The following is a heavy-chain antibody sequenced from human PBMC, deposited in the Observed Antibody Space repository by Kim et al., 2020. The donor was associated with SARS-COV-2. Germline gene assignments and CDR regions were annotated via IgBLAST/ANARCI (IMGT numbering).Heavy chain of an antibody. J-gene: IGHJ4*02. CDR1: GYTFTSYG. CDR3: ARDKSIAAAGMVDY. V-gene: IGHV1-18*01. Sequence: ASVKVSCKASGYTFTSYGISWVRQAPGQGLEWMGWISAYNGNTNYAQKLQGRVTMTTDTSTSTAYMELRSLRSDDTAVYYCARDKSIAAAGMVDYWGQGTLVTVSS. CDR2: ISAYNGNT. D-gene: IGHD6-13*01.